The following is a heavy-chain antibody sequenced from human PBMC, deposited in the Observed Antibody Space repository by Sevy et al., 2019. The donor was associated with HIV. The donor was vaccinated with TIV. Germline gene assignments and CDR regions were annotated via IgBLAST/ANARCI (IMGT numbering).Heavy chain of an antibody. CDR3: AREKDIVVVVAATLRHYYYGMDV. V-gene: IGHV3-21*01. D-gene: IGHD2-15*01. Sequence: GGSLRLSCAASGFTFSSYSMNWVRQAPGKGLEWVSSISSSSSNIYYADSVKGRFTISRDNAKNSLYLQMNSLRAEDTAVYYCAREKDIVVVVAATLRHYYYGMDVWGQGTTVTVSS. J-gene: IGHJ6*02. CDR2: ISSSSSNI. CDR1: GFTFSSYS.